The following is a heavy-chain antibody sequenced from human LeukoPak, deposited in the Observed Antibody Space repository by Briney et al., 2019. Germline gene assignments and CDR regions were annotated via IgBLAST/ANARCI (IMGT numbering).Heavy chain of an antibody. D-gene: IGHD6-19*01. CDR3: ARDRPTYSSEFDS. V-gene: IGHV1-2*02. CDR2: INPNTGGT. CDR1: GYXFTGYH. Sequence: ASVKVSCKASGYXFTGYHIHWVRXAPGQXLEWMGWINPNTGGTNCAQNFQDRVTMTRDTSINTAYMELSRLRSDDTATYYXARDRPTYSSEFDSWGQGTLVTVSS. J-gene: IGHJ5*01.